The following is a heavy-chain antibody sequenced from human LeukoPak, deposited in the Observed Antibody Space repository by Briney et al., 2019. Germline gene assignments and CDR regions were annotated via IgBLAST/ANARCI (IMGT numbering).Heavy chain of an antibody. Sequence: GGSLRLSCTVSGFTVSSNSMSWVRQAPGKGLEWVSAISGSGGSTYYADSVKGRFTISRDNSKNTLYLQMNSLRAEDTAVYYCAKESVGATGYFDYWGQGTLVTVSS. CDR2: ISGSGGST. CDR1: GFTVSSNS. V-gene: IGHV3-23*01. J-gene: IGHJ4*02. D-gene: IGHD1-26*01. CDR3: AKESVGATGYFDY.